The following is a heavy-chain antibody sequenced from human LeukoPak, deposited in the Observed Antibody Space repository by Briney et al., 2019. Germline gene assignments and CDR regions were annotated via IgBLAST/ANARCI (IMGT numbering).Heavy chain of an antibody. CDR2: ISGSGGST. CDR3: ARDRDVVTPLEGMDV. D-gene: IGHD4-23*01. CDR1: GFTFSSYA. V-gene: IGHV3-23*01. Sequence: GGSLRLSCAASGFTFSSYAMSWVRQAPGKGLEWVSAISGSGGSTYYADSVKGRFTISRDNSKNTLYLQMNSLRAEDTAVYYCARDRDVVTPLEGMDVWGQGTTVTVSS. J-gene: IGHJ6*02.